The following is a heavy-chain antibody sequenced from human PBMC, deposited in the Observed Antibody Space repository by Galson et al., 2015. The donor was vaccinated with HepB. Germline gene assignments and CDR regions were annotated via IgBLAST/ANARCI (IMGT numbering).Heavy chain of an antibody. CDR3: TRGILASGNDH. CDR2: TFYRSKWYH. CDR1: GDSVSSNSTA. V-gene: IGHV6-1*01. J-gene: IGHJ5*02. D-gene: IGHD6-13*01. Sequence: AISGDSVSSNSTAWNWIRQSPSRGLEWLGKTFYRSKWYHESAVSVRSRITFYPETSKNQLSLQLKSVTPEDTAVYYCTRGILASGNDHWGQGTLVTVSS.